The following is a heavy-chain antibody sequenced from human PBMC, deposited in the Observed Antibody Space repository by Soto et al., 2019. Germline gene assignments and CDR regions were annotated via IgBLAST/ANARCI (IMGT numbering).Heavy chain of an antibody. CDR3: ARAATMKVVVRELGVMDV. V-gene: IGHV4-59*01. CDR1: GGSIISYY. CDR2: IYYSGST. J-gene: IGHJ6*02. D-gene: IGHD3-22*01. Sequence: PSETLSLTCTVSGGSIISYYWSWIRQPPGKGLEWIGYIYYSGSTNYNPSLKSRVTISVDTSKNQFSLKLSSVTAADTAVYYCARAATMKVVVRELGVMDVWGQGTTVSVSS.